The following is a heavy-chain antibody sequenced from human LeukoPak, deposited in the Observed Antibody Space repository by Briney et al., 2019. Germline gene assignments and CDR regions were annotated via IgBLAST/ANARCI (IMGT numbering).Heavy chain of an antibody. V-gene: IGHV4-34*01. CDR2: INHSGST. D-gene: IGHD6-19*01. Sequence: SETLSLTCAVYGGSFSGYYWSWIRQPPGKGLEWIGEINHSGSTNYNPSLKSRVTISADTSKNQFSLRLSSVTAADTAVYYCARDGHSSGWYENWFDPWGQGTLVTVSS. CDR1: GGSFSGYY. J-gene: IGHJ5*02. CDR3: ARDGHSSGWYENWFDP.